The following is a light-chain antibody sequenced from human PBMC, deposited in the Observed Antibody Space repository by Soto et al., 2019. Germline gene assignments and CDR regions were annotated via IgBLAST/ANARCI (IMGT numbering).Light chain of an antibody. J-gene: IGKJ1*01. CDR1: QNIYTW. CDR2: KAS. Sequence: DYQVTQSPSTLSASVGDRVTITCRASQNIYTWLAWYQQKPGIAPKLLIHKASTLESGVPSRFSGSGYGTEFTLTIXGLQPEDSATYYCQQYERYSTFGQGTKV. V-gene: IGKV1-5*03. CDR3: QQYERYST.